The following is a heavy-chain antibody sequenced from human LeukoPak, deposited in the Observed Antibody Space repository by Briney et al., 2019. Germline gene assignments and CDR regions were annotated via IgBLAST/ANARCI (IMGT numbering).Heavy chain of an antibody. D-gene: IGHD4-17*01. CDR3: TTDPGDYEIY. V-gene: IGHV3-15*01. CDR1: GFIFRIYG. J-gene: IGHJ4*02. CDR2: IKSKTDGGTV. Sequence: GGSLRLSCAASGFIFRIYGMHWVRQAPGKGLEWVGRIKSKTDGGTVDYAPPVKGRFTISRDDSRNTLSLEMNSLKTEDTAVYYCTTDPGDYEIYWGQGTLVTVSS.